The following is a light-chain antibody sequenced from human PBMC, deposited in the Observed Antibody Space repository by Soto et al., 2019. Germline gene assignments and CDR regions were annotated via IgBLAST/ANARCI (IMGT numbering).Light chain of an antibody. CDR3: AAWDDSLNGRYYV. CDR1: SSNIGSNS. CDR2: SND. V-gene: IGLV1-44*01. J-gene: IGLJ1*01. Sequence: QSVLTQPPSGSGTPGQRVTISCSGSSSNIGSNSVNWYQQLPGAAPKLLIYSNDQRPSGVPDRFSGSQSGTSASLAISGLRSEDEAGYYCAAWDDSLNGRYYVFGTGTKV.